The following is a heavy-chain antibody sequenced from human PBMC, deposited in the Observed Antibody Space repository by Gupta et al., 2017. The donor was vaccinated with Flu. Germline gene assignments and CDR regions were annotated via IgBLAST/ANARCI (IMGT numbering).Heavy chain of an antibody. V-gene: IGHV1-69*01. J-gene: IGHJ2*01. CDR1: GGTSSTYT. CDR3: ARHFGANSYDWYFDR. Sequence: QVQLVQSGAEMKKPGSSVKVSCKASGGTSSTYTVSWVRQAPGQGLEWMGGIMPSFGTTDYAKKCQGRVTITADESSATVCMELGGLTSDDTAGYYCARHFGANSYDWYFDRWGRGTLVSVST. D-gene: IGHD4-23*01. CDR2: IMPSFGTT.